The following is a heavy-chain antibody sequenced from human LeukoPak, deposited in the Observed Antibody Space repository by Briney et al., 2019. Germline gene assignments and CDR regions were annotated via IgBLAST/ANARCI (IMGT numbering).Heavy chain of an antibody. CDR2: INPNSGGT. Sequence: VSVKVSCKASGYTFTGYYMHWVRQAPGQGLEWMGWINPNSGGTNYAQKFQGRVTMTRDTSISTAYMELSRLRSDDTAVYYCARGGRYCSSTSCGPSFDYWGQGTLVTVSS. V-gene: IGHV1-2*02. J-gene: IGHJ4*02. CDR1: GYTFTGYY. D-gene: IGHD2-2*01. CDR3: ARGGRYCSSTSCGPSFDY.